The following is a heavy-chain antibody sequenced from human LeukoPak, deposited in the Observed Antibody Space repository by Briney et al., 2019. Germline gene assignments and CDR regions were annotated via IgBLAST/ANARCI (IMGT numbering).Heavy chain of an antibody. Sequence: GASVNVSCKASGGTFSSYAISWVRQAPGRGLEWMGGIIPIFGTANYAQKFQGRVTITADESTSTAYMELSSLRSEDTAVYYCARDWGGYGDYYIGWFDPWGQGTLVTVSS. CDR3: ARDWGGYGDYYIGWFDP. CDR1: GGTFSSYA. V-gene: IGHV1-69*13. D-gene: IGHD4-17*01. J-gene: IGHJ5*02. CDR2: IIPIFGTA.